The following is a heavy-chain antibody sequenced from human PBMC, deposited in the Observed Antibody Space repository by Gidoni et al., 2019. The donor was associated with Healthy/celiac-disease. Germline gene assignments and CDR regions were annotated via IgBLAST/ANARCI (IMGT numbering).Heavy chain of an antibody. J-gene: IGHJ6*02. CDR3: ARDGSLDFWSGYSEALDV. Sequence: EVQLVESGGGLVQPGGSLRLPCAASGFTFGSYSINWVRQAPGKGLEWVAYISSGSSTIYYADSVKGRFTISRDNAKNSLYLQMNSLRDEDTAVYYCARDGSLDFWSGYSEALDVWGQGTTVTVSS. V-gene: IGHV3-48*02. CDR1: GFTFGSYS. D-gene: IGHD3-3*01. CDR2: ISSGSSTI.